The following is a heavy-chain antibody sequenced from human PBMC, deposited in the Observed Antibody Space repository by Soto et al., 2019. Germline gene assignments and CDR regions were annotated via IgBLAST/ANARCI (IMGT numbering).Heavy chain of an antibody. CDR2: IYYSGST. D-gene: IGHD6-13*01. CDR3: ARHVLEAAAGNWFDP. J-gene: IGHJ5*02. Sequence: SETLSLTCTVSGGSISSSSYYWGWIRQPPGKGLEWIGSIYYSGSTYYNPSLKSRVTISVDTSKNQFSLKLSSVTAADTAVYYCARHVLEAAAGNWFDPWAQGTLVTVSS. V-gene: IGHV4-39*01. CDR1: GGSISSSSYY.